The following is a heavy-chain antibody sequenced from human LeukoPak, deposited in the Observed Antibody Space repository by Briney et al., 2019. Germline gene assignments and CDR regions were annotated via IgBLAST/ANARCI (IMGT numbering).Heavy chain of an antibody. D-gene: IGHD6-13*01. J-gene: IGHJ4*02. V-gene: IGHV4-34*01. CDR1: GGSFSGYY. CDR2: INHSGST. Sequence: SETLSLTCAVYGGSFSGYYWSWIRQPPGKGLEWIGEINHSGSTNYNPSLKSRVTISVDTSKNQSSLKLSSVTAADTAVYYCARAKGYSSSWYSYWGQGTLVTVSS. CDR3: ARAKGYSSSWYSY.